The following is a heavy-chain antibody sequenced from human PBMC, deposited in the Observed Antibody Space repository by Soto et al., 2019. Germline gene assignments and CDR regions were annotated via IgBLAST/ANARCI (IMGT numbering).Heavy chain of an antibody. J-gene: IGHJ4*02. V-gene: IGHV1-18*01. CDR3: AREGQLGY. CDR1: GYTFSNYG. CDR2: ISGCNGNT. D-gene: IGHD6-6*01. Sequence: QVQLVQSGAEVKKPGASVKVSCKASGYTFSNYGFSWVRQAPGQGLEWMGWISGCNGNTNYAERLQGRVTMTTDTSTSTAYMELRSLRYDDTAAYYCAREGQLGYWGQGTPVTVSS.